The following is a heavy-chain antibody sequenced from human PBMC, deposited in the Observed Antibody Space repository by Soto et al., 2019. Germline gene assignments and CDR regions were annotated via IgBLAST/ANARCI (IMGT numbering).Heavy chain of an antibody. Sequence: PGESMKISCKGSGYRFTSYWIGCVRQIPGKNLEWLGIIYPGDSDTRYSPSFQGQVTISADTSISTAYLQWSSLTASDTAMYYCLLLSGGVYNSVYYLVYWRQGPTVTASS. D-gene: IGHD1-1*01. CDR1: GYRFTSYW. J-gene: IGHJ4*02. CDR2: IYPGDSDT. CDR3: LLLSGGVYNSVYYLVY. V-gene: IGHV5-51*01.